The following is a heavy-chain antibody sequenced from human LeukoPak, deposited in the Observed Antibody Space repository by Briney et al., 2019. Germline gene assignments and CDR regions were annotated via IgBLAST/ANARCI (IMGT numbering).Heavy chain of an antibody. CDR1: GGSINTYF. CDR2: IYYSGSA. J-gene: IGHJ4*02. CDR3: ARGLNSGSYAPFNY. V-gene: IGHV4-59*01. D-gene: IGHD3-16*01. Sequence: SETLPLTCTVSGGSINTYFWSWIRQPPGKGLEWIGYIYYSGSATYNPSLKSRVTISVDTSKNQFSLKLSSVTAADTGLYYCARGLNSGSYAPFNYWGQGTLVTVSS.